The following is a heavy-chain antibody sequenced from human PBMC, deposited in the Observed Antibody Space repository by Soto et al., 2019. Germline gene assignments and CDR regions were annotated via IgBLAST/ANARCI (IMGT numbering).Heavy chain of an antibody. V-gene: IGHV4-61*01. Sequence: LSLTCTVSGGSVSSGIYYWSWIRQPPGKGLEWIGHIYYSGSTNYNSSLKSRVTISVDTSKDQFSLRLSSVTAADTAGYYCARDYYGSGSFYGMDVWGQGTTVTVSS. CDR2: IYYSGST. CDR1: GGSVSSGIYY. D-gene: IGHD3-10*01. J-gene: IGHJ6*02. CDR3: ARDYYGSGSFYGMDV.